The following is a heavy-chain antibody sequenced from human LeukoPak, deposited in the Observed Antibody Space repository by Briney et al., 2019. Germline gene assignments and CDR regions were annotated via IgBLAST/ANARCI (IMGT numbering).Heavy chain of an antibody. CDR1: GFTFSSYG. V-gene: IGHV3-30*18. CDR2: ISYDGSNK. CDR3: AKDGYSYYFDY. Sequence: PGRSLRLSCAASGFTFSSYGMRWVRQAPGKGLEWVAVISYDGSNKYYADSVKGRFTISRDNSKNTLYLQMNSLRAEDTAVYYCAKDGYSYYFDYWGQGTLVTVSS. J-gene: IGHJ4*02. D-gene: IGHD5-24*01.